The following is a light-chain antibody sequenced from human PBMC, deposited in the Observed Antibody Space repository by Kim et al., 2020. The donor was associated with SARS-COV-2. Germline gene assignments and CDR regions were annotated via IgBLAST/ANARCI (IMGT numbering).Light chain of an antibody. CDR2: GAS. CDR1: QAISSNS. Sequence: EIVLTQSPRSLSLSSGEKATLSCRASQAISSNSLAWYQQKPGQAPRLLIYGASSRAITIPDRFSGSGSGADFTLTISTLEPEDFAVDYCQQYANSPYTFGLGTKLEIK. J-gene: IGKJ2*01. V-gene: IGKV3-20*01. CDR3: QQYANSPYT.